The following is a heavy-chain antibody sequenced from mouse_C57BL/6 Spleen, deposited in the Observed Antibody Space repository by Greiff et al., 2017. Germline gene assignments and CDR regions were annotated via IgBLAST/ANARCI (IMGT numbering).Heavy chain of an antibody. Sequence: VQLQQSGPELVKPGASVKISCKASGYSFTGYYMNWVKQSPEKSLEWIGEINPSTGGTTYNQKFKAKATLTVDKSSSTAYMQLNSLTSEDSAVYYCARSFYDYDGYWGQGTTLTVSS. V-gene: IGHV1-42*01. CDR1: GYSFTGYY. D-gene: IGHD2-4*01. CDR2: INPSTGGT. J-gene: IGHJ2*01. CDR3: ARSFYDYDGY.